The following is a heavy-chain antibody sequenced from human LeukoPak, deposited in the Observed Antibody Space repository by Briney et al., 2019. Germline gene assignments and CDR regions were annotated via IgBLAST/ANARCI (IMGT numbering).Heavy chain of an antibody. Sequence: GRSLRLSCAGSGFTFGGYGMHWFRQTPGKGLEWVAVIAYDGSRAFYADSVKGRFTISRDNSKNTMSVQMDGLRAEDTAVYYCTRYNNDHFDYWGQGTLVTVSS. V-gene: IGHV3-33*01. D-gene: IGHD1-14*01. CDR2: IAYDGSRA. CDR1: GFTFGGYG. CDR3: TRYNNDHFDY. J-gene: IGHJ4*02.